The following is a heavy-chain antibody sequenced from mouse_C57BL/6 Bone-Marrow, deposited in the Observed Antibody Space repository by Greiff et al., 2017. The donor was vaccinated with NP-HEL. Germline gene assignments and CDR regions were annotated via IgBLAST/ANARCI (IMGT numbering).Heavy chain of an antibody. D-gene: IGHD1-1*01. CDR2: IDPSDSYT. J-gene: IGHJ3*01. Sequence: QVQLQQPGAELVMPGASVKLSCKASGYTFTSYWMHWVKQRPGQGLEWIGEIDPSDSYTNYNQKFKGKSTLTVDKSSSTAYMQLSSLTSEDSAVYYCARSRQGHYYGSRGDWFAYWGQGTLVTVSA. CDR1: GYTFTSYW. V-gene: IGHV1-69*01. CDR3: ARSRQGHYYGSRGDWFAY.